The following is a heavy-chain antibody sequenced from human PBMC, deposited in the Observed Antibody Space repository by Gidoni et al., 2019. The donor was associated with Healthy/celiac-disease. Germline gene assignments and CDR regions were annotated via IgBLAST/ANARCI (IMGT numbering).Heavy chain of an antibody. CDR1: GFTFSSYW. J-gene: IGHJ6*03. CDR3: ARNLYHYYYYMDV. V-gene: IGHV3-7*03. Sequence: EVQLVESGGGLVQPGGSLRLSCAASGFTFSSYWMSWVRQAPGKGLEWVANIKQDGSEKYYVDSVKGRFTISRDNAKNSLYLQMNSLRAEDTAVYYCARNLYHYYYYMDVWGKGTTVTVSS. CDR2: IKQDGSEK.